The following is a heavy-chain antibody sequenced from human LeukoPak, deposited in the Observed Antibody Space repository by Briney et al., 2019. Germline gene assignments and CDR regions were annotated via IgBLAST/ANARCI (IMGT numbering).Heavy chain of an antibody. CDR2: INLANDGT. V-gene: IGHV1-2*02. CDR3: ARESPDIVVVVTAALRRSWFDP. CDR1: RYTFTGYY. D-gene: IGHD2-15*01. J-gene: IGHJ5*02. Sequence: ASVRVSCKASRYTFTGYYIHWVRQAPGQGPEWMGWINLANDGTNYAQKFQGRVTMTRDTSINTAYMEVSRLKSDDTAVYYCARESPDIVVVVTAALRRSWFDPWGQGTLVTVSS.